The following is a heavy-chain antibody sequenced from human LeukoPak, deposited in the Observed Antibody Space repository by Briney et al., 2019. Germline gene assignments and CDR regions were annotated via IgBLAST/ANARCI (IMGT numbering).Heavy chain of an antibody. CDR2: IYSSGST. Sequence: PSETLSLTCAVSGGSISSGGYSWNWIRQPPGKGLEWIGYIYSSGSTYYNPSLKSRVTISLDTSKNQFSLGLISVTPEDTAVYYCARGEGRGGSVAGLTLDYWGQGTLVTVSS. V-gene: IGHV4-30-4*07. CDR3: ARGEGRGGSVAGLTLDY. J-gene: IGHJ4*02. D-gene: IGHD6-19*01. CDR1: GGSISSGGYS.